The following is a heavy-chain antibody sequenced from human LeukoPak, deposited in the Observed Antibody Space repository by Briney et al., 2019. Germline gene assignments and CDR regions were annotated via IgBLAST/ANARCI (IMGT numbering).Heavy chain of an antibody. CDR2: INHGGST. CDR3: ARGPYYYDSSGYSNFDY. D-gene: IGHD3-22*01. V-gene: IGHV4-34*01. Sequence: PSETLSFTCAVYGGSFSCYYWSWLRQPPGKGLEWSVEINHGGSTNYNPSLKSRVTISVDTSKHQFSLKLSGVTAADTAVYYCARGPYYYDSSGYSNFDYWGQGTLVTVSS. J-gene: IGHJ4*02. CDR1: GGSFSCYY.